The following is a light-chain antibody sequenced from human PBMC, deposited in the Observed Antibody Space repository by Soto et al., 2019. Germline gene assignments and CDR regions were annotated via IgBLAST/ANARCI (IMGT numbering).Light chain of an antibody. CDR3: AAWDDILSGPWV. J-gene: IGLJ3*02. V-gene: IGLV1-47*01. CDR2: RNN. Sequence: QSVLTQPPSASGTPGQRVTISCSGSSSNIGSNYVYWYQQLPGTAPKLLIYRNNQRPSGVPDRFSGSKSGTSASLAISGLRSEDEADYYCAAWDDILSGPWVFGGGTELTVL. CDR1: SSNIGSNY.